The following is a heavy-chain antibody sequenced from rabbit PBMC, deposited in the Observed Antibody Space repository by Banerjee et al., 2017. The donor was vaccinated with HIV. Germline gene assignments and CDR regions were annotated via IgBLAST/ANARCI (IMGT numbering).Heavy chain of an antibody. J-gene: IGHJ4*01. Sequence: WAKGRFTISKISSTTVTLQMTSLTAADTATYFCARYDSSDWDSFNLWGPGTLVTVS. D-gene: IGHD4-1*01. V-gene: IGHV1S40*01. CDR3: ARYDSSDWDSFNL.